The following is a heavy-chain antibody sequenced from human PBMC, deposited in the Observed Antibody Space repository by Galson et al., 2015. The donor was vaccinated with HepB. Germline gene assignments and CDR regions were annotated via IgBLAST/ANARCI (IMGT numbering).Heavy chain of an antibody. CDR2: IIPILGIA. V-gene: IGHV1-69*04. Sequence: SVKVSCKASGGTFSSYTISWVRQAPGQGLEWMGRIIPILGIANYAQKFQGRVTITADKSTSTAYMELSGLRSEDTAVYYCARDIAKENYYYYYGMDVWGQGTTVTVSS. J-gene: IGHJ6*02. CDR3: ARDIAKENYYYYYGMDV. CDR1: GGTFSSYT. D-gene: IGHD6-13*01.